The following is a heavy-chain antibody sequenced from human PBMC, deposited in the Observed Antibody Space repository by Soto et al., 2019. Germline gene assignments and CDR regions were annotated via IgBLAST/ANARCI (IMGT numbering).Heavy chain of an antibody. Sequence: QVQLVESGGGVVQPGRSLRLSCAASGFTFSSYAMHWVRQAPGKGLEWVAVISYDGSNKYYADSVKGRFTISRDNSKNTLYLQMDSLRAEDTAVYYFAKGHSGWYRAPVDYWGQGTLVTVSS. CDR3: AKGHSGWYRAPVDY. CDR1: GFTFSSYA. CDR2: ISYDGSNK. J-gene: IGHJ4*02. V-gene: IGHV3-30-3*01. D-gene: IGHD6-19*01.